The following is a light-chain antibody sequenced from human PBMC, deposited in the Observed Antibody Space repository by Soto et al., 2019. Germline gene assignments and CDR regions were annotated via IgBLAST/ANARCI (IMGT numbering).Light chain of an antibody. CDR2: STN. Sequence: QTVVTQEPSFSVSPGGTVTLTCGLSSGSVSTSYYPSWYQQTPGQAPRTLIYSTNTRSSGVPDRFSGSILGNKAALTITGDQEDDESDYYCVLYMGSGISVFGGGTTLTVL. CDR3: VLYMGSGISV. J-gene: IGLJ3*02. CDR1: SGSVSTSYY. V-gene: IGLV8-61*01.